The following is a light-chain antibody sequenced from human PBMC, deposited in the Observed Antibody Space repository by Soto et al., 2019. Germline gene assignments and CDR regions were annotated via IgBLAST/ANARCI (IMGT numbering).Light chain of an antibody. Sequence: QMTQSPSSLFASVGDRVTITCRASQSISSHLNWYQQKVGQTPRLLIYAASTLQSEVPPRFSGSGSGPEFTLTISGLQREDFATYYCQQGHSAPLTFGGGTKIQI. CDR2: AAS. CDR1: QSISSH. V-gene: IGKV1-39*01. J-gene: IGKJ4*01. CDR3: QQGHSAPLT.